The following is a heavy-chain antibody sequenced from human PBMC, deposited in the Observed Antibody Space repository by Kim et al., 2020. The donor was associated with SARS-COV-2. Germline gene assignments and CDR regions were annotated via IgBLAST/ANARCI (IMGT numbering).Heavy chain of an antibody. CDR1: GFTFSDYY. J-gene: IGHJ4*02. Sequence: GGSLRLSCAASGFTFSDYYMSWIRQAPGKGLEWVSYISSSSSYTNYADSVKGRFTISRDNAKNSLYLQMNSLRAEDTAVYYCARDVGTFILFGYWGQGTLVTVSS. CDR2: ISSSSSYT. CDR3: ARDVGTFILFGY. V-gene: IGHV3-11*06. D-gene: IGHD7-27*01.